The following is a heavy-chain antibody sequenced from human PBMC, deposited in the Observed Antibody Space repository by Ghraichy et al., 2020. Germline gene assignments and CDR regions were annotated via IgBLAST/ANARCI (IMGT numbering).Heavy chain of an antibody. CDR2: IWYDGSNK. Sequence: GGSLRLSCAASGFTFSSYGMHWVRQAPGKGLEWVAVIWYDGSNKYYADSVKGRFTISRDNSKNTLYLQMNSLRAEDTAVYYCARGAPGLGVGTLDYWGQGTLVTVSS. CDR3: ARGAPGLGVGTLDY. CDR1: GFTFSSYG. D-gene: IGHD1-26*01. J-gene: IGHJ4*02. V-gene: IGHV3-33*01.